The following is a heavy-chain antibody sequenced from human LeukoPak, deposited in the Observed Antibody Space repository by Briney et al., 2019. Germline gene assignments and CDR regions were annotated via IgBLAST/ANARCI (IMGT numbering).Heavy chain of an antibody. CDR1: GYTFTSYY. CDR3: ARDGYDSSGYYLSDY. D-gene: IGHD3-22*01. Sequence: GASVTVSCKASGYTFTSYYMHWVRQAPGQGLEWRGIINPSGGSTSYAQKFQGRVTMTRDTSTSTVYMELSSLRSEDTAVYYCARDGYDSSGYYLSDYWGQGTLVTVSS. J-gene: IGHJ4*02. V-gene: IGHV1-46*01. CDR2: INPSGGST.